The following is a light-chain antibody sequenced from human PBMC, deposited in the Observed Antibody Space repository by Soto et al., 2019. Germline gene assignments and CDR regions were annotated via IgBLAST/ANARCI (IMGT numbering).Light chain of an antibody. CDR1: QSVSNSY. CDR2: GAS. J-gene: IGKJ2*01. V-gene: IGKV3-20*01. Sequence: EIVLTQSPGTLSLSPGERATLSCRASQSVSNSYLAWYQQKPGQAPRLLIYGASSRATGIPDRFSGSGFGTDYTLTIIRLETEDFAVYYCQQYNSAPPLNTFGQGTKLEIK. CDR3: QQYNSAPPLNT.